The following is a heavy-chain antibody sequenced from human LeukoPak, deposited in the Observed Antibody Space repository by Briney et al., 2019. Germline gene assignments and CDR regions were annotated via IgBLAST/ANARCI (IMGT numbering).Heavy chain of an antibody. Sequence: ASVKVSCKASGYTFTSYAMNWVRQAPGQGLEWMGWINTNTGNPTYAQGFTGRFVFSLDTSVSTAYLQISSLKAEDTAVYYCARVKVVYYGSGSDPFIEFDPWGQGTLVTVSS. CDR3: ARVKVVYYGSGSDPFIEFDP. D-gene: IGHD3-10*01. CDR2: INTNTGNP. CDR1: GYTFTSYA. V-gene: IGHV7-4-1*02. J-gene: IGHJ5*02.